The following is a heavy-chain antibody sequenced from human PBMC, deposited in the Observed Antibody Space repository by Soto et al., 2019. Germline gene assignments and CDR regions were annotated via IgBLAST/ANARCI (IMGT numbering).Heavy chain of an antibody. D-gene: IGHD6-19*01. CDR3: AHIVVAGLGYYFDY. CDR1: GFSLSSTRMA. CDR2: IYWDDDK. V-gene: IGHV2-5*02. J-gene: IGHJ4*02. Sequence: QITLKESGPTLVKPTQTLTLTCTFSGFSLSSTRMAVGWIRQPPGKALEWLALIYWDDDKRSSPFLKSRLTITKDTSKKQVVLTMSNMDPVDTARYYCAHIVVAGLGYYFDYWGQGTLVTVSS.